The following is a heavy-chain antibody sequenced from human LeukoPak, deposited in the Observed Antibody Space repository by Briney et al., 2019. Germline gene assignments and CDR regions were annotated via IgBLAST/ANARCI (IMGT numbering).Heavy chain of an antibody. CDR3: ATVLSEVGATLFDY. V-gene: IGHV1-69*13. CDR2: IIPIFGTA. J-gene: IGHJ4*02. D-gene: IGHD1-26*01. Sequence: SVKVSCKASGGTFSSYAISWVRQAPGQGLEWMGGIIPIFGTANYAQKFQGRVTITADESTSTAYMELSSLRSEDTAVYYCATVLSEVGATLFDYWGQGTLVTVSS. CDR1: GGTFSSYA.